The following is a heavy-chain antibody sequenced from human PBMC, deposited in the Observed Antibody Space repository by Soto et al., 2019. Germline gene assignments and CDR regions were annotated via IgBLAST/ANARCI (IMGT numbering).Heavy chain of an antibody. CDR2: IWYDGSNK. CDR1: GFTFSSYG. D-gene: IGHD2-21*02. V-gene: IGHV3-33*01. CDR3: ASANCGGDCSLYWYFDL. J-gene: IGHJ2*01. Sequence: GGSLRLSCAASGFTFSSYGMHWVRQAPGKGLEWVAVIWYDGSNKYYADSVKGRFTISRDNSKNTLYLQMNSLRAEDTAVYCCASANCGGDCSLYWYFDLWGRGTLVTVSS.